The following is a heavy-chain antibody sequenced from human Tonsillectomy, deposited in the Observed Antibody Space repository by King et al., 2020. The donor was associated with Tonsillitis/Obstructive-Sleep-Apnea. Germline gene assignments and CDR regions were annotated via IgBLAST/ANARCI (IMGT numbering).Heavy chain of an antibody. D-gene: IGHD3-10*01. CDR3: ATTYGSGSYSFDY. J-gene: IGHJ4*02. CDR1: GFTFSSHG. CDR2: IWFDGSNE. Sequence: VQLVESGGGVVQPGRSLRLASAASGFTFSSHGMHWVRQAPGKGLEWVAVIWFDGSNECFADSVKGRFTISSDNSKSTLYLQMSSLRAEDTAVYYCATTYGSGSYSFDYWGQGILVTVSS. V-gene: IGHV3-33*01.